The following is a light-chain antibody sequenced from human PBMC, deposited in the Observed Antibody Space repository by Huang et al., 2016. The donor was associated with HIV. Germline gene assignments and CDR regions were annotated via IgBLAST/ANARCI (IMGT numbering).Light chain of an antibody. CDR3: QQRSNPT. Sequence: EIVLTQSPATLSLSPGERATLSCRASQSVSSDLAWYQQKPGQAPRLLIYDASNRATGVPARFSGSGSGTDFTLTISGLEPEDFAVYYCQQRSNPTFGQGTRLEIK. CDR1: QSVSSD. V-gene: IGKV3-11*01. CDR2: DAS. J-gene: IGKJ5*01.